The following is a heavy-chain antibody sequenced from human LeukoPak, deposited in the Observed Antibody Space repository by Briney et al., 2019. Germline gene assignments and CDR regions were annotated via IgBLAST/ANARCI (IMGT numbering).Heavy chain of an antibody. J-gene: IGHJ6*02. CDR1: GGSFSGYY. V-gene: IGHV4-34*01. CDR2: INHSGST. D-gene: IGHD3-3*01. Sequence: SETLSLTCAVYGGSFSGYYWSWIRQPPGKGLEWIGEINHSGSTNYNPSLKSRVTISVDTSKNQFSLKLSSVTAADTAVYYCARVAFLGAHDFWSGYLLRPYGMDVWGQGTTVTVSS. CDR3: ARVAFLGAHDFWSGYLLRPYGMDV.